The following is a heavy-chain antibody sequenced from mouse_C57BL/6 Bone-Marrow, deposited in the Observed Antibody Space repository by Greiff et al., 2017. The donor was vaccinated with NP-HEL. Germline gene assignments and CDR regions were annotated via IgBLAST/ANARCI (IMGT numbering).Heavy chain of an antibody. CDR1: GFTFSDYY. J-gene: IGHJ1*03. V-gene: IGHV5-12*01. CDR2: ISNGGGST. CDR3: AREDLITTVVAEGWYFDV. D-gene: IGHD1-1*01. Sequence: EVKLVESGGGLVQPGGSLKLSCAASGFTFSDYYMYWVRQTPEKRLEWVAYISNGGGSTYYPDTVQGRFTISRDNAKNTLYLQMSRLKSEDTAMYYCAREDLITTVVAEGWYFDVWGTGTTVTVSS.